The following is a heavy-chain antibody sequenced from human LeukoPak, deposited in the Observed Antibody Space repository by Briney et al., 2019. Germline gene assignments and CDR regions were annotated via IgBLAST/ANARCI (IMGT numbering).Heavy chain of an antibody. CDR2: IYTSGTT. V-gene: IGHV4-61*02. D-gene: IGHD5-24*01. CDR1: GGSIRSGSNY. Sequence: SETLSLTCTVSGGSIRSGSNYWTWIRQPAGKGLEWIGRIYTSGTTHYNPSLKSRVTISVDTPKNQFSLKLSSVTAADTAVYYCARSLDGYNPGDYWGQGTLVTVSS. CDR3: ARSLDGYNPGDY. J-gene: IGHJ4*02.